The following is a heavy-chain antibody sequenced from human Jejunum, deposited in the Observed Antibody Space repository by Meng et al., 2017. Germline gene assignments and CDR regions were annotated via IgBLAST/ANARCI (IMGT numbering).Heavy chain of an antibody. CDR2: VYHTGST. CDR3: ARWYIEVAGLDWFDP. J-gene: IGHJ5*02. V-gene: IGHV4-39*07. Sequence: GSLRLSCTVSGYSIITRKYYWGWLRQPPGKGLEWIGSVYHTGSTYYNPSLKRRVTISVDTSNNQYSVHLTSATAADTAVYYCARWYIEVAGLDWFDPWGQGTLVTVSS. CDR1: GYSIITRKYY. D-gene: IGHD6-19*01.